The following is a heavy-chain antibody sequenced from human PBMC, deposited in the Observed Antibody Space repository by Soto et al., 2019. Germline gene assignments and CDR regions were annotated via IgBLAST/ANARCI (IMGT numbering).Heavy chain of an antibody. CDR1: GFTFSSYA. CDR3: AKRLVVPRGYSRNYFDY. CDR2: ISGSGGST. D-gene: IGHD2-15*01. J-gene: IGHJ4*02. Sequence: ESGGGLVQPGGSLRLSCAASGFTFSSYAMSWVRQAPGKGLEWVSAISGSGGSTYYADSVKGRFTISRDNSKNTLYLQMNSLRAEDKAVYYCAKRLVVPRGYSRNYFDYWGQGSLVTVSS. V-gene: IGHV3-23*01.